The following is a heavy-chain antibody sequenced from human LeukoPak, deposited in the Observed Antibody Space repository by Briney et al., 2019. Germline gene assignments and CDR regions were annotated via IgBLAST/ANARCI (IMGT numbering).Heavy chain of an antibody. Sequence: PSETLSLTCTVSGGSIISGGYSWSWIRQPPGKGLEWIAYIFYSRSTYYNPSLKSRVTISVDTSKNQFSLKVTSVTAADTALYFCARDRYWSEEGNRSYYYMDVWGKGTTVTVSS. CDR3: ARDRYWSEEGNRSYYYMDV. D-gene: IGHD1-1*01. CDR1: GGSIISGGYS. J-gene: IGHJ6*03. CDR2: IFYSRST. V-gene: IGHV4-30-2*01.